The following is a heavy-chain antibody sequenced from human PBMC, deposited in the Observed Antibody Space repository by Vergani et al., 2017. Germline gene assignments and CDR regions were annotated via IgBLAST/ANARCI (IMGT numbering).Heavy chain of an antibody. J-gene: IGHJ4*02. CDR1: GGSISSYY. D-gene: IGHD3-10*01. Sequence: QVQLQESGPGLVKPSETLSLTCTVSGGSISSYYWSWIRQPPGKGLEWIGYIYYSGSTNYNLSLKSRVTISVDTSKNQFSLKLSSVTAADTAVYYCARATMVRGVKGFDYWGQGTLVTVSS. CDR3: ARATMVRGVKGFDY. CDR2: IYYSGST. V-gene: IGHV4-59*01.